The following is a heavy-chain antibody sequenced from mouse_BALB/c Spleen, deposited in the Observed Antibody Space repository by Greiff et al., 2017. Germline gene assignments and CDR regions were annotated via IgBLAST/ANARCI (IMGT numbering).Heavy chain of an antibody. CDR2: IDPSDSET. CDR3: AKKGIYYAMDY. J-gene: IGHJ4*01. V-gene: IGHV1S126*01. CDR1: GYSFTSYW. Sequence: VQLQQSGPQLVRPGASVKISCKASGYSFTSYWMHWVKQRPGQGLEWIGMIDPSDSETRLNQKFKDKATLTVDKSSSTAYMQLSSPTSEDSAVYYCAKKGIYYAMDYWGQGTSVTVSS.